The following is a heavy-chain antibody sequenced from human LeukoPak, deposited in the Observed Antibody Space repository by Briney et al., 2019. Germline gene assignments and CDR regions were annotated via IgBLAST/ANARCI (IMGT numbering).Heavy chain of an antibody. V-gene: IGHV3-23*01. J-gene: IGHJ4*02. CDR3: AKIAEAVSSNYYFDY. D-gene: IGHD2-21*01. CDR1: GVTSSIYA. CDR2: ISGSGRST. Sequence: VGCLRLSRAVSGVTSSIYAMSCVRGAPGKGLEWGSVISGSGRSTYYADSVKGRFTISRDNSKNTLYLQMNSLRAEDTAVYYCAKIAEAVSSNYYFDYWGRGTLVTVSS.